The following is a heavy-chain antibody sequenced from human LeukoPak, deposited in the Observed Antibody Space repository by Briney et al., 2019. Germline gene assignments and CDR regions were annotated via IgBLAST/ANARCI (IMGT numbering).Heavy chain of an antibody. CDR1: GFTVNSNY. Sequence: HTGGSLRLSCAASGFTVNSNYMSWVRQAPGKGLEWVSVIYSGGDTYYADSVKGRFTISRDNSKNTLYLQMNSLRAEDTAVYYCARALNINAGDPNWGQGTLVTVSS. CDR3: ARALNINAGDPN. J-gene: IGHJ4*02. D-gene: IGHD3-16*01. CDR2: IYSGGDT. V-gene: IGHV3-53*01.